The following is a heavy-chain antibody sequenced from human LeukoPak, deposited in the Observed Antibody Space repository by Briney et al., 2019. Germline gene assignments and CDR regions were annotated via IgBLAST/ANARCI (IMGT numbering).Heavy chain of an antibody. CDR3: ARSSGSYSLYYFDY. V-gene: IGHV3-21*01. J-gene: IGHJ4*02. CDR2: ISSSSSYI. Sequence: PGGSLRLSCAASGFTFSSYSMTWVRQAPGKGLEWVSSISSSSSYIYYADSVKGRFTISRDNAKNSLYLQMNSLRAEDTAVYYCARSSGSYSLYYFDYWGQGTLVTVSS. CDR1: GFTFSSYS. D-gene: IGHD3-10*01.